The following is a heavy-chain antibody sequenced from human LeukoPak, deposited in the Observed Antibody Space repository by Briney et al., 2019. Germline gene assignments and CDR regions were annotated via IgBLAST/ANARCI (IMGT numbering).Heavy chain of an antibody. Sequence: SVKVSCEASGGTFSSYVISWVRQAPGQGLEWMGRIIPAFRTTVFAQRFQGRVTMTTDESTSAAYLDLSSLTFDDTAVYYCARSGSKSWGYFESWGQGTLVTVSS. CDR1: GGTFSSYV. V-gene: IGHV1-69*05. CDR2: IIPAFRTT. CDR3: ARSGSKSWGYFES. D-gene: IGHD1-26*01. J-gene: IGHJ4*02.